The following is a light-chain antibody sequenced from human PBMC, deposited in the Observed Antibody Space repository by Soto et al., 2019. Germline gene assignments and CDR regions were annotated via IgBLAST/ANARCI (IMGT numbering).Light chain of an antibody. CDR3: QQDDKWPHT. CDR2: YAS. Sequence: EMVMTQSPATLSVSPGERATLSCRASQNLSRNLAWYQQQPGQAPRLLIFYASTMATGIPARFSGSGSGTDFTLTISSLQSEDFAVYYCQQDDKWPHTFGQGTKLEIK. CDR1: QNLSRN. V-gene: IGKV3-15*01. J-gene: IGKJ2*01.